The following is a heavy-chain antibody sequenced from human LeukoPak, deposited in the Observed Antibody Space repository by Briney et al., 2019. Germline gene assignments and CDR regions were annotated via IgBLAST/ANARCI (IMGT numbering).Heavy chain of an antibody. CDR3: ARGGGSDY. CDR1: GGSISSYY. D-gene: IGHD2-15*01. V-gene: IGHV4-59*01. J-gene: IGHJ4*02. CDR2: TYYSGST. Sequence: SETLSLTCTVSGGSISSYYWSWIRQPPGKGLEWIGYTYYSGSTNYNPSLKSRVTISVDTSKNQFSLKLSSVTAADTAVYYCARGGGSDYWGQGTLVTVSS.